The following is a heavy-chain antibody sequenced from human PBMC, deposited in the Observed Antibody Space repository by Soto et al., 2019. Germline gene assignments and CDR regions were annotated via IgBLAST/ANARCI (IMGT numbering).Heavy chain of an antibody. D-gene: IGHD3-16*01. J-gene: IGHJ6*02. CDR3: TEDILPGGADV. CDR1: AFSSHHHA. Sequence: PGGSLRLSCVDSAFSSHHHAIHWVRQGPGKGLEWVSCIHWNNGATGYADSVKGRFTIFKDNVKNSVYLQMNSLRTDDTAFYYCTEDILPGGADVWGQGTTVTVSS. CDR2: IHWNNGAT. V-gene: IGHV3-9*02.